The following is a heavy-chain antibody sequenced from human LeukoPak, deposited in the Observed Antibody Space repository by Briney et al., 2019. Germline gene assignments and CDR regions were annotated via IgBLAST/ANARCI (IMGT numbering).Heavy chain of an antibody. CDR2: IYPGDSDT. Sequence: KSGESLKISCKGSGYRFTSYWIGWVRPMPGKGLEWMGIIYPGDSDTRYSPSFQGQVTISADKSISTAYLQWSSLKASDTAMYYCASQYYYGSGSSISLPDAFDIWGQXTMVTVSS. V-gene: IGHV5-51*01. J-gene: IGHJ3*02. CDR1: GYRFTSYW. D-gene: IGHD3-10*01. CDR3: ASQYYYGSGSSISLPDAFDI.